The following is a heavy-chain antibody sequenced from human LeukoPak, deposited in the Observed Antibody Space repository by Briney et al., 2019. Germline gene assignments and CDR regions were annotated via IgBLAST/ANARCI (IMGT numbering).Heavy chain of an antibody. D-gene: IGHD3-16*02. CDR1: GFTFSSYA. Sequence: PGRSLRLSCAASGFTFSSYAMHWVRQAPGKGLEWVAVISYDGSNKYYADSVKGRYTISRDNSKNTLYLQMNSLRAEDTAVYYCAKDRRYDYVWGSYRYTSHFDYWGQGTLVTVS. V-gene: IGHV3-30-3*01. J-gene: IGHJ4*02. CDR3: AKDRRYDYVWGSYRYTSHFDY. CDR2: ISYDGSNK.